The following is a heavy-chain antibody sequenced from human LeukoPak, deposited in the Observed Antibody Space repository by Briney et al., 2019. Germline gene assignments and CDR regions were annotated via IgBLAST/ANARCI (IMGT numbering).Heavy chain of an antibody. V-gene: IGHV3-20*04. Sequence: PGGSLRLSCAASGFTFDDYGMSWVRQAPGKGLEWVSGINWNGGSTGYADSVKGRFTISRDNAKNTLYLQMNSLRAEDTAVYYCARGYGSSGNEKIFDYWGQGTLVTVSS. CDR1: GFTFDDYG. CDR2: INWNGGST. CDR3: ARGYGSSGNEKIFDY. J-gene: IGHJ4*02. D-gene: IGHD6-19*01.